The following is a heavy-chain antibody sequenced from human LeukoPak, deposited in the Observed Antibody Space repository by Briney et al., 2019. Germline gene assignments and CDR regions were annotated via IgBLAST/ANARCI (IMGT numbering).Heavy chain of an antibody. CDR3: ASYYASGVSAYNYYGMDV. V-gene: IGHV4-38-2*01. CDR1: GHSISTGYY. CDR2: MSPNRGT. Sequence: SETLSLTCAVSGHSISTGYYWGWIRQPPGKGLEWIGSMSPNRGTYYNPSLKSRVTISMDTSKNQISLRLTSVTAADTAVYYCASYYASGVSAYNYYGMDVWGKGTTVTVSS. D-gene: IGHD3-10*01. J-gene: IGHJ6*04.